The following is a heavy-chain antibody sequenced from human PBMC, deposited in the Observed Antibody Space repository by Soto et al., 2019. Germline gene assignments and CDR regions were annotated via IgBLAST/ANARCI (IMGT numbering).Heavy chain of an antibody. V-gene: IGHV4-31*03. D-gene: IGHD3-16*02. CDR1: GGSISSGGYY. CDR3: ASYPYDYVWGSYSYKGYYFDY. Sequence: SETLSLTCTVSGGSISSGGYYWSWIRQHPGKGLEWIGYIYYSGSTYYNPSLKSRVTISVDTSKNQFSLKLSSVTAADTAVYYCASYPYDYVWGSYSYKGYYFDYWGQGTLVTVS. CDR2: IYYSGST. J-gene: IGHJ4*02.